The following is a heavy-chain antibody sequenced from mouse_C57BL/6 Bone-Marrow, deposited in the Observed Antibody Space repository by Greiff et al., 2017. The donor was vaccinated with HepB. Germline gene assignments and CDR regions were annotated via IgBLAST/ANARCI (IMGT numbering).Heavy chain of an antibody. J-gene: IGHJ4*01. V-gene: IGHV1-42*01. Sequence: VQLQQPGAELVMPGASVKISCKASGYSFTGYYMNWVKQSPEKSLEWIGEINPSTGGTTYNQKFKAKATLTVDKSSSTAYMQLKSLTSEDSAVYYCARHYGSSYDAMDYWGQGTSVTVSS. CDR3: ARHYGSSYDAMDY. CDR1: GYSFTGYY. D-gene: IGHD1-1*01. CDR2: INPSTGGT.